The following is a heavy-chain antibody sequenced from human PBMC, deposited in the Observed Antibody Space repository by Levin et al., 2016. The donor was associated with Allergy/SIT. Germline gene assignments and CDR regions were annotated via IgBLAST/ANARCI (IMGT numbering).Heavy chain of an antibody. V-gene: IGHV1-18*01. CDR2: ISSYNANK. D-gene: IGHD1-26*01. CDR3: ARVGHEVGD. CDR1: GYTFTSYG. Sequence: ASVKVSCKASGYTFTSYGISWVRQAPGQGLEWMGWISSYNANKNYAQKLQGRVTMTIDTSTSTAYMDLRSLRSDDTAVYYCARVGHEVGDWGQGTLVTVSS. J-gene: IGHJ4*02.